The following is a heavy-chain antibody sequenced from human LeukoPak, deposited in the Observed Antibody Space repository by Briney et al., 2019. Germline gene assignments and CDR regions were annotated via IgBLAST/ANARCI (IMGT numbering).Heavy chain of an antibody. CDR2: IKQDGSEK. J-gene: IGHJ3*02. CDR3: ARDVWPDI. CDR1: GFTFSSYW. Sequence: GGSLSLSCAASGFTFSSYWMSWVRQAPGKGLEWVANIKQDGSEKYYVDSVKGRFTTSRDNSKNTLYLQMNSLRAEDTAVYYCARDVWPDIWGQGTMVTVSS. V-gene: IGHV3-7*03.